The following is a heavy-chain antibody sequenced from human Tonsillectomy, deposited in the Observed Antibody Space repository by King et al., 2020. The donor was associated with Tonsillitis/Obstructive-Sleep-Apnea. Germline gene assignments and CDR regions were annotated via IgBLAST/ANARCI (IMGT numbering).Heavy chain of an antibody. J-gene: IGHJ3*02. CDR1: GYSFSNYW. Sequence: QLVQSGAEVKKPGESLKISCKGSGYSFSNYWIGWVRQMPGKGLEWMGITYPGDSDTRYSPSFQGQVTISADKSIPTAYLQWSSLKASDTAMYYCARAYYDFWSNYVNAFDIWGQGTMVTVSS. D-gene: IGHD3-3*01. V-gene: IGHV5-51*01. CDR3: ARAYYDFWSNYVNAFDI. CDR2: TYPGDSDT.